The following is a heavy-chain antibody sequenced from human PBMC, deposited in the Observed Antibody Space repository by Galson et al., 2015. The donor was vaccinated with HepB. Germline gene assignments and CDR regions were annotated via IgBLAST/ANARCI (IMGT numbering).Heavy chain of an antibody. Sequence: SLRLSCAASGFTFSSYSMNWVRQAPGKGLEWVANIKQDGSNKYYADSVKGRFTISRDNSKNTLYLQMNSLRAEDTAVYYCARDNIPYYYYGMDVWGQGTTVTVSS. CDR1: GFTFSSYS. CDR2: IKQDGSNK. J-gene: IGHJ6*02. V-gene: IGHV3-33*08. CDR3: ARDNIPYYYYGMDV.